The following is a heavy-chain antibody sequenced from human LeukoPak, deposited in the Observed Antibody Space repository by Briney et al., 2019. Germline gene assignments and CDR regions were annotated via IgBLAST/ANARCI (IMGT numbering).Heavy chain of an antibody. CDR3: ARVRRYCSGGSCLSNWFDP. D-gene: IGHD2-15*01. CDR1: GYTFTSYY. Sequence: ASVKVSCKASGYTFTSYYMHWVRQAPGQGLEWMGWINPNSGGTNYAQKFQGRVTMTRDTSISTAYMELSRLRSDDTAVYYCARVRRYCSGGSCLSNWFDPWGQGTLVTVSS. J-gene: IGHJ5*02. CDR2: INPNSGGT. V-gene: IGHV1-2*02.